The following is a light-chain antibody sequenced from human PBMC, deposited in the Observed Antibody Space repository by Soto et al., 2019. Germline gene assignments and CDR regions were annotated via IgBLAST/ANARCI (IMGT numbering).Light chain of an antibody. V-gene: IGLV1-44*01. CDR3: ATWDDSRNGVV. CDR2: SND. Sequence: QSVLTQPPSASGTPGQRVTISCSGSSSNIGGNIVNWYQQLPGTAPKLLIHSNDQRPSGVADRVSGSKSGTSASLAISGLQSEDEADYYCATWDDSRNGVVFGGGTKLTVL. J-gene: IGLJ2*01. CDR1: SSNIGGNI.